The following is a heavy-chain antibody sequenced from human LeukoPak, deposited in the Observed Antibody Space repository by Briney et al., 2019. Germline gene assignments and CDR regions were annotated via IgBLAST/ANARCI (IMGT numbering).Heavy chain of an antibody. CDR1: GYTFTGYY. D-gene: IGHD3-10*01. CDR2: INPNSGGT. V-gene: IGHV1-2*02. J-gene: IGHJ4*02. Sequence: ASVKVSCKSSGYTFTGYYMHWVRQAPGQGLEGMGWINPNSGGTNYAQKFQGRVTMTRDTSISTAYMELSRLRSDDTAVYCCARELYGSGSYYIFYWGQGTLVTVSS. CDR3: ARELYGSGSYYIFY.